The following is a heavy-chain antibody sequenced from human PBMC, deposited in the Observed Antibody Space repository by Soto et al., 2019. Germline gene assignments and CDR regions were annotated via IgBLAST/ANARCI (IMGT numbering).Heavy chain of an antibody. D-gene: IGHD2-15*01. CDR3: ARDYCSCGSCYGDFDY. CDR2: IWYDGSNK. J-gene: IGHJ4*02. V-gene: IGHV3-33*01. Sequence: QVQLVESGGGVVQPRRSLRLSCAASGFTFSSYGMHWVRQAPGKGLEWVAVIWYDGSNKYYADSVKGRFTISRDNSKNTLYLQMNSLRAEDTAVYYCARDYCSCGSCYGDFDYWGQGTLVTVSS. CDR1: GFTFSSYG.